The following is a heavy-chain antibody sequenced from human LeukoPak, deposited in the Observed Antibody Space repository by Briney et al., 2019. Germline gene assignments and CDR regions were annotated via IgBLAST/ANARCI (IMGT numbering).Heavy chain of an antibody. D-gene: IGHD3-16*01. CDR2: ISSSSTII. V-gene: IGHV3-48*03. CDR1: GFTFSSYE. CDR3: GASQQYVGAFDI. J-gene: IGHJ3*02. Sequence: GGSLRLSCAASGFTFSSYELYWVRQAPGKGLEWISYISSSSTIIKYADSVRGRFTISRDDARESLYLQMSSLRADDTAIYYCGASQQYVGAFDIWGQGTLVTVSS.